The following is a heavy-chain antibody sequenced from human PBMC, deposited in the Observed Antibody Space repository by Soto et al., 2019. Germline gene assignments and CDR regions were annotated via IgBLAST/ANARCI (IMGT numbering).Heavy chain of an antibody. J-gene: IGHJ6*02. D-gene: IGHD1-7*01. Sequence: QVQLVESGGGVVQPGRSLRLSCAASGFTFSSYGMHWVRQAPGKGLEWVAVIWYDGSNKYYADSVKGRFTISRDNSKNTLYLQMNSLRADDTAVYYCARALGTNFYYGMDVWGQGTTVTVSS. CDR1: GFTFSSYG. CDR2: IWYDGSNK. CDR3: ARALGTNFYYGMDV. V-gene: IGHV3-33*01.